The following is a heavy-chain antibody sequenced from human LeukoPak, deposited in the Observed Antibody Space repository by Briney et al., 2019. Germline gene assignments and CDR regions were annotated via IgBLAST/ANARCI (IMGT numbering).Heavy chain of an antibody. V-gene: IGHV4-31*03. CDR2: IYYSGST. CDR3: ARVEGSWAFDI. CDR1: GDSISGSGYY. J-gene: IGHJ3*02. Sequence: KPSQTLSLTCTVSGDSISGSGYYWHWIRQHPGKGLEWIGYIYYSGSTYYNPALKSRVNISVDTSKNQFSLKLSSVTAADTAVYYCARVEGSWAFDIWGQGTMVTVSS. D-gene: IGHD3-10*01.